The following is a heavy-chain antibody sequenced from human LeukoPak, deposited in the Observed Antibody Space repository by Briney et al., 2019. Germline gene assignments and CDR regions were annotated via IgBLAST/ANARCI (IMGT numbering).Heavy chain of an antibody. CDR2: ISAYNGNT. D-gene: IGHD3-22*01. V-gene: IGHV1-18*01. J-gene: IGHJ4*02. CDR3: ARFLRTYYDSSGLFDY. CDR1: GYTFTSYG. Sequence: GASVKVSCKASGYTFTSYGISWVRQAPGQGLEWMGWISAYNGNTNYAQKLQGRVTMTTDTPTSTAYMELRSLRSDDTAVYYCARFLRTYYDSSGLFDYWGQGTLVTVSS.